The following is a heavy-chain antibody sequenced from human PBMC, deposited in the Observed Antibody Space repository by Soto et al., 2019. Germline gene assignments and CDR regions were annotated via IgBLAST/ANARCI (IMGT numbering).Heavy chain of an antibody. CDR1: GFRFSDHY. V-gene: IGHV3-11*01. J-gene: IGHJ4*02. Sequence: QVQLVASGGGLVEPGGSLRLSCAASGFRFSDHYMTWIRQAPGKGLEWVSKISGDGTTIYYADSVKGRFTVSRDNAKNSVYLQMNSLRAEDTAVYYCASDPYYYASGFWGQGTLVTVSS. CDR3: ASDPYYYASGF. D-gene: IGHD3-10*01. CDR2: ISGDGTTI.